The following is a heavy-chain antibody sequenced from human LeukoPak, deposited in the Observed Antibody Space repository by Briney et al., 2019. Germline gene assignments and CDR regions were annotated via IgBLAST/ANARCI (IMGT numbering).Heavy chain of an antibody. D-gene: IGHD3-3*01. V-gene: IGHV3-33*01. Sequence: PGRSLRLSCAASGFTFSSYGMHWVRQAPGKGLEWAAVIWYDGSNKYYADSVKGRFTISRDNSKNTLYLQMNSLRAEDTAVYYCAVTIFGVVISGMDVWGQGTTVTVSS. CDR3: AVTIFGVVISGMDV. CDR1: GFTFSSYG. CDR2: IWYDGSNK. J-gene: IGHJ6*02.